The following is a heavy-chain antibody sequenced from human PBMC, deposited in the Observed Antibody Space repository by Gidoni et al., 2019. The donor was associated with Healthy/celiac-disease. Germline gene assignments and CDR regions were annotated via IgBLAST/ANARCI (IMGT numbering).Heavy chain of an antibody. CDR1: GFTFSSYS. CDR3: ARDDYGDYEYYYGMDV. Sequence: EVQLVESGGGLVQPGGSLRLSCAASGFTFSSYSMNWVRQAPGKGLEWVSYISSSSTIYYADSVKGRFTISRDNAKNSLYLQMNSLRDEDTAVYYCARDDYGDYEYYYGMDVWGQGTTVTVSS. J-gene: IGHJ6*02. CDR2: ISSSSTI. V-gene: IGHV3-48*02. D-gene: IGHD4-17*01.